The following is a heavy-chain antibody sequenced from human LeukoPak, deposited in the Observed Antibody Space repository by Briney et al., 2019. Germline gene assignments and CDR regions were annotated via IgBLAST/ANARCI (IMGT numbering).Heavy chain of an antibody. J-gene: IGHJ4*02. CDR1: GYTFTSYY. Sequence: ASVKVSCKASGYTFTSYYMHWVRQAPGQGLEWMGIINPSGGSTSYAQKLQGRVTMTRDMSTSTVYMELSSLRSEDTAVYYCAREAAARPSGKTGFDYWGQGTLVTASS. V-gene: IGHV1-46*01. CDR3: AREAAARPSGKTGFDY. D-gene: IGHD6-6*01. CDR2: INPSGGST.